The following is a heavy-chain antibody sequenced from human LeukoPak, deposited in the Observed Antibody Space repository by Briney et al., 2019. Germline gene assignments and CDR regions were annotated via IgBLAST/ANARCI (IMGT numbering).Heavy chain of an antibody. CDR3: ARGRFSGYGAD. CDR2: ISAYNGNT. Sequence: ASVTVSFKASGYTFTSYGISWVRQAPGQGLEWMGWISAYNGNTNYAQKLQGRVTMTTDTSTSTAYMELSSLTSDDTAVYYCARGRFSGYGADWGQGTLVTVSS. J-gene: IGHJ4*02. D-gene: IGHD5-12*01. CDR1: GYTFTSYG. V-gene: IGHV1-18*01.